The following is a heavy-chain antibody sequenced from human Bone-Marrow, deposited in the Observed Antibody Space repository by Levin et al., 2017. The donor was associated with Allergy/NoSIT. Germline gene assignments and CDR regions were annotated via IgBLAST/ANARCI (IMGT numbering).Heavy chain of an antibody. D-gene: IGHD3-3*01. V-gene: IGHV1-58*01. CDR1: GFSFTTSA. CDR3: AANSGRTYDDFWRGYYTGNY. CDR2: IVVGSGHT. Sequence: VASVKVSCKASGFSFTTSAVQWVRQARGQRLEWIGWIVVGSGHTKYAQRFQDRITFTRDLLTGTAYMELSSLRSDDTAVYFCAANSGRTYDDFWRGYYTGNYWGQGTQVTVSS. J-gene: IGHJ4*02.